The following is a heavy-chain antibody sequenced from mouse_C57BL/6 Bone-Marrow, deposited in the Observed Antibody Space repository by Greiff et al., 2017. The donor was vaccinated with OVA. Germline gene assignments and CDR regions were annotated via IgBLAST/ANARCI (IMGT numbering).Heavy chain of an antibody. CDR3: AFYGSSYDY. D-gene: IGHD1-1*01. CDR2: IYPSDSET. J-gene: IGHJ2*01. CDR1: GYTFTSYW. V-gene: IGHV1-61*01. Sequence: VQLQQPGAELVRPGSSVKLSCKASGYTFTSYWMDWVKQRPGQGLEWIGNIYPSDSETHYNQKFKDKATLTVDKSSSTAYMQRSSLTSEDSAVYYCAFYGSSYDYWGKGTTLTVSS.